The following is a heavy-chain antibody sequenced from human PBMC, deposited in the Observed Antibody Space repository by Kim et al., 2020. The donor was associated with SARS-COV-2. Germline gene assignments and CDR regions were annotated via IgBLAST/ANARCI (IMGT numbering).Heavy chain of an antibody. Sequence: GGSLRLSCAASGFTFSSYEMNWVRQAPGKGLEWVSYISSSGSTIYYADSVKGRFTISRDNAKNSLYLQMNSLRAEDTAVYYCARDAHKGFDPWGQGTLVTVSS. CDR1: GFTFSSYE. V-gene: IGHV3-48*03. CDR3: ARDAHKGFDP. J-gene: IGHJ5*02. CDR2: ISSSGSTI.